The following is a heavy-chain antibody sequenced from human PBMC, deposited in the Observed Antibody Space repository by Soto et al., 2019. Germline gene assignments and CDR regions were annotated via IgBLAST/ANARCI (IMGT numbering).Heavy chain of an antibody. CDR3: XXXXXXXXXXTYHYYYGMDV. CDR1: GFTFSDYY. CDR2: ISSSGITI. V-gene: IGHV3-11*01. Sequence: QVQLVESGGGLVKPGGSLRLSCAASGFTFSDYYMSWIRQAPGKGLEWVSYISSSGITIYYADSVKGRFTISRDNXXXXXXXXXXXXXXXXXXXXXXXXXXXXXXXXTYHYYYGMDVWGQGTTVTV. J-gene: IGHJ6*02.